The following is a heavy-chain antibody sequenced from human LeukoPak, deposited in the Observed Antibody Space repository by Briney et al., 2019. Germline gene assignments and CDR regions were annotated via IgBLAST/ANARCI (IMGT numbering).Heavy chain of an antibody. V-gene: IGHV3-7*01. Sequence: GGSLRLSCAASGFTVSSNYMSWVRQAPGKGLEWVANIKQDGSAKFYVDSVKGRFTISRDNAKNSLYLQMNSLRAEDTALYYCARAPATNEWRCMDYWGQGTLVTVSS. J-gene: IGHJ4*02. CDR3: ARAPATNEWRCMDY. D-gene: IGHD2-8*02. CDR2: IKQDGSAK. CDR1: GFTVSSNY.